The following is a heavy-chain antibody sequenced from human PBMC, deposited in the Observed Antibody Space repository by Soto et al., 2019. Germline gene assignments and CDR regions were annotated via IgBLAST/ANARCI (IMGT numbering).Heavy chain of an antibody. J-gene: IGHJ4*02. Sequence: GGSLRLSCAASAFTFNNYAMSWVRQAPGKGLEWVSGIGGSGRTTYYADSVKGRFTISRDNSSNTLFLQMNSLRAEDTAVYYCAKSRYSDSSGDFYDYWGQGTLVTVSS. D-gene: IGHD3-22*01. CDR1: AFTFNNYA. V-gene: IGHV3-23*01. CDR2: IGGSGRTT. CDR3: AKSRYSDSSGDFYDY.